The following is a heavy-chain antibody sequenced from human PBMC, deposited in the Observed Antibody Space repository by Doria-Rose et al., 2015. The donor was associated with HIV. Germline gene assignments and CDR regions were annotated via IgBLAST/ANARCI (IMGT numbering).Heavy chain of an antibody. CDR1: GDSISSGDSF. J-gene: IGHJ4*02. D-gene: IGHD3-10*01. V-gene: IGHV4-30-4*01. Sequence: VQLLESGPGLVRPSQTLSLTCTVSGDSISSGDSFWSWIRQPPGKGPERIGYISSSGTTYYYPSLRGRLTISLDASKNQFSLNLNSVTAADTAVYYCARARNYGFPHFFDFWGQGTLVTVSS. CDR3: ARARNYGFPHFFDF. CDR2: ISSSGTT.